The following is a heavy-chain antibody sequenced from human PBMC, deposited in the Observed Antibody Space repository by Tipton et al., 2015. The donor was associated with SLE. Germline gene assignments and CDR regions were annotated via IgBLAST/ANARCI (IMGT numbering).Heavy chain of an antibody. CDR1: GGSISRYY. CDR3: ARSEYSISSGAFDI. V-gene: IGHV4-59*01. J-gene: IGHJ3*02. D-gene: IGHD6-6*01. Sequence: TLSLTCTVSGGSISRYYWSWIRQPPGKGLEWIGYIYYSGSTNYNPSLKSRVTISVDTSKNQFSLKLSSVTAADTAVYYCARSEYSISSGAFDIWGQGTGVTVSS. CDR2: IYYSGST.